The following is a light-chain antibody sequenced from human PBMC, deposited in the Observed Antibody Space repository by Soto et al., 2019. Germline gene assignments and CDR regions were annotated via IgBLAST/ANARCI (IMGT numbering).Light chain of an antibody. CDR2: GAS. J-gene: IGKJ2*01. CDR1: QSVSTSS. V-gene: IGKV3-20*01. Sequence: ENVLTQSPGTLSLSPGERATLSCRASQSVSTSSLAWYQQKPGQAPRLLIYGASNRATGIPDRVSASGSGADFTLSISRLEPEDFAMYYCQQYGSSPYTFGQGTKLAIK. CDR3: QQYGSSPYT.